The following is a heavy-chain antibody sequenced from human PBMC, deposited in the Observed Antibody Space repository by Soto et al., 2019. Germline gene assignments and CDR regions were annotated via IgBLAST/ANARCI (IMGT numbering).Heavy chain of an antibody. J-gene: IGHJ6*02. Sequence: QVQLQESGPGLVKPSETLSLTCTVSGGSVSSGSYYWSWIRQPPGKGLEWIGYIYYSGSTNYNPSLKSRVTISVDTSKNQFSLKLSSVTAADTAVYYCARTSSSSSGPGMDVWGQGTTVTVSS. V-gene: IGHV4-61*01. CDR2: IYYSGST. CDR1: GGSVSSGSYY. CDR3: ARTSSSSSGPGMDV. D-gene: IGHD6-6*01.